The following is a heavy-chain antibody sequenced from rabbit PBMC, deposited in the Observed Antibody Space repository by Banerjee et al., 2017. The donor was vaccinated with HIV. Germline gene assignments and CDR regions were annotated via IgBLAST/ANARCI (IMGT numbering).Heavy chain of an antibody. CDR1: GIDFSSYG. J-gene: IGHJ4*01. D-gene: IGHD6-1*01. CDR2: INTSSGNT. CDR3: ARDLSNGDGYNFNL. Sequence: QEQLVESGGGLVTLGGSLKLSCKASGIDFSSYGISWVRQAPGKGLEWIACINTSSGNTVYASWAKGRFTISKTSSTTVTLQMTSLTVADMATYFCARDLSNGDGYNFNLWGPGTLVTVS. V-gene: IGHV1S45*01.